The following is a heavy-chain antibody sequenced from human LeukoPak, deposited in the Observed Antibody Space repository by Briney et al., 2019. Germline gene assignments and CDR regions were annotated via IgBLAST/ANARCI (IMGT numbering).Heavy chain of an antibody. CDR3: ASQLSSLQGVGSTTLDY. V-gene: IGHV4-39*01. CDR1: GGSISSTSYS. D-gene: IGHD1-26*01. Sequence: PSETLSLTCTVSGGSISSTSYSWGWIRQPPGKGLEWIGSTYYSGSPYYNPSLKSRVTISVDTSKNQFSLKLSSVTAADTAVYYCASQLSSLQGVGSTTLDYWGQGTLVTVSS. CDR2: TYYSGSP. J-gene: IGHJ4*02.